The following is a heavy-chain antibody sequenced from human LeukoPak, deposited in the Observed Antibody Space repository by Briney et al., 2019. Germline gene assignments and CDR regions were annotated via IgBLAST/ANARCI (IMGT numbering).Heavy chain of an antibody. CDR2: IYYSEST. Sequence: SETLSLTCSVSGGSISSSSYYWGWIRQPPGKGLEWIGSIYYSESTYYNPSLKSRVTISVDSSKNQFSLKLSSVTAADAAVYYCARHYDSSGYYPRWFDHWGQGTLVTVSS. D-gene: IGHD3-22*01. CDR3: ARHYDSSGYYPRWFDH. J-gene: IGHJ5*02. V-gene: IGHV4-39*01. CDR1: GGSISSSSYY.